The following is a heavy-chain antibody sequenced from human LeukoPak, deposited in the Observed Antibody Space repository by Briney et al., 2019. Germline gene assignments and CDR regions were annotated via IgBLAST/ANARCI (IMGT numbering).Heavy chain of an antibody. CDR3: ARAGSWSTRPYFDY. CDR1: GFSFSSYV. J-gene: IGHJ4*02. D-gene: IGHD1-26*01. Sequence: GGSLRLSCAASGFSFSSYVMSWVRQAPGKGLEWVSAVSGSGGSTYSADSVKGRFTISRDNSKNMVYLQTSSLRAEDTAVYYCARAGSWSTRPYFDYWGQGILVSVSS. V-gene: IGHV3-23*01. CDR2: VSGSGGST.